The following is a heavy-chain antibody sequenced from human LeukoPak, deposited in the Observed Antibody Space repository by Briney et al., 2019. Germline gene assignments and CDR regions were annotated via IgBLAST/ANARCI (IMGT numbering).Heavy chain of an antibody. Sequence: GESLKISCKGSGYRFNAYWIAWVRQMPGKGLEWMGIIYPDDSDTRYSPSFQGQVTISADKSVRTAYLQWSSLKASDTAMYYCARPNITSYYDSRGYDAFDVWGQGAMVTVSS. D-gene: IGHD3-22*01. CDR2: IYPDDSDT. CDR1: GYRFNAYW. J-gene: IGHJ3*01. CDR3: ARPNITSYYDSRGYDAFDV. V-gene: IGHV5-51*01.